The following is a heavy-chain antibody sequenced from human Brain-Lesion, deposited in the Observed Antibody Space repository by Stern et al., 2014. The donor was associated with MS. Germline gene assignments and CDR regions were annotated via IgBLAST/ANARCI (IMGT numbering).Heavy chain of an antibody. CDR3: ASGYRIFDY. Sequence: MQLVESGPGLVKPSQTLSLTCNVSGGSISSGSDYWSWLRQPGGKGLQWIGRIHPSGSAYYTPPLKSRVTISTDTSKNQFSLELTSATAADTAIYYCASGYRIFDYWGQGILVTVSS. D-gene: IGHD5-18*01. J-gene: IGHJ4*02. V-gene: IGHV4-61*02. CDR1: GGSISSGSDY. CDR2: IHPSGSA.